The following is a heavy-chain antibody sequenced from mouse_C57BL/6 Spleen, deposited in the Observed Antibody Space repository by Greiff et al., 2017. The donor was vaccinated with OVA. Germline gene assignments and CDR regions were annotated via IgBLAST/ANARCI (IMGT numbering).Heavy chain of an antibody. CDR2: IDPSDSYT. CDR3: ARSDGPTGTWFAY. CDR1: GYTFTSYW. J-gene: IGHJ3*01. V-gene: IGHV1-50*01. Sequence: VQLQQPGAELVKPGASVKLSCKASGYTFTSYWMQWVKQRPGQGLEWIGEIDPSDSYTNYNQKFKGKATLTVDTSSSTAYMQLSSLTSEDSAVYYCARSDGPTGTWFAYWGQGTLVTVSA. D-gene: IGHD1-1*01.